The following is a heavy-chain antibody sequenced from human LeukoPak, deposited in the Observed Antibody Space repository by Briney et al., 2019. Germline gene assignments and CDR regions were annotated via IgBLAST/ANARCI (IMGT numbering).Heavy chain of an antibody. CDR3: ARSYSSGSNWFDP. D-gene: IGHD6-19*01. CDR1: GFTFSSYA. CDR2: ISSSSSTI. Sequence: PGGSLRLSCAASGFTFSSYAMSWVRQAPGKGLEWVSYISSSSSTIYYADSVKGRFTISRDNAKNSLYLQMNSLRAEDTAVYYCARSYSSGSNWFDPWGQGTLVTVSS. V-gene: IGHV3-48*01. J-gene: IGHJ5*02.